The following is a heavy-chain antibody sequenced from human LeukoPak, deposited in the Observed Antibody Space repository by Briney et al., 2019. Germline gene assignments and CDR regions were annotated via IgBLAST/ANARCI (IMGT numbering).Heavy chain of an antibody. D-gene: IGHD3/OR15-3a*01. CDR3: ASGRHDFLH. J-gene: IGHJ4*02. CDR1: GFVFSTYW. V-gene: IGHV3-7*01. Sequence: GGSLRLSCAASGFVFSTYWMTWVRQAPGKGLEWVANINLVGTEEHYVDSSLKGRFTISRDNAKNSLYLQMTSLRVEDTAVYYCASGRHDFLHWGQGTLVTVSS. CDR2: INLVGTEE.